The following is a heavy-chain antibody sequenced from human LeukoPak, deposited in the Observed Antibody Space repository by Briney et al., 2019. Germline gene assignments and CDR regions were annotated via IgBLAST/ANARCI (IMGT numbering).Heavy chain of an antibody. CDR3: ARGTVSGADYYYMDV. CDR2: ISGSNGNT. J-gene: IGHJ6*03. D-gene: IGHD1-26*01. V-gene: IGHV1-18*01. CDR1: AYTFTSYG. Sequence: ASLKVSCKASAYTFTSYGISWVRQAPGQGLEWMGWISGSNGNTKSAQSLQGRVTMTTDTSTSTAYMELRSLRSDDTAVYYCARGTVSGADYYYMDVWGTGTTVTVSS.